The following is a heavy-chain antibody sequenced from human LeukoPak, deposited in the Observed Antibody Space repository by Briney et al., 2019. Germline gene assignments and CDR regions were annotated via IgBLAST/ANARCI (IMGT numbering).Heavy chain of an antibody. D-gene: IGHD4-17*01. V-gene: IGHV1-18*01. CDR3: ARCRPNYGDHEEGFADY. CDR1: GYTFTIYG. J-gene: IGHJ4*02. Sequence: GASVKVSCKASGYTFTIYGISWVRQAPGQGLEWMGWISAYNGNTNYAQTLQGRLTMTTDTSTSTAYMELRSLRSDDTAVYYCARCRPNYGDHEEGFADYWGQGTLVTVSS. CDR2: ISAYNGNT.